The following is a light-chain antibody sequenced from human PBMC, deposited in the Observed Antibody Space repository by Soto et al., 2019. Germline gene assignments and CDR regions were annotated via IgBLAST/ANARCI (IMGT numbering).Light chain of an antibody. CDR1: QSVSSK. CDR3: QQYNNWPRT. V-gene: IGKV3-15*01. Sequence: EIVMTQSPATLSVSPGERATLSCRASQSVSSKLAWFQQKPGQAPSLLIYGVSTRATGVPVRFSGSGSGTESTLTINSLQSEDFAVYYCQQYNNWPRTFGQGTKVDIK. CDR2: GVS. J-gene: IGKJ1*01.